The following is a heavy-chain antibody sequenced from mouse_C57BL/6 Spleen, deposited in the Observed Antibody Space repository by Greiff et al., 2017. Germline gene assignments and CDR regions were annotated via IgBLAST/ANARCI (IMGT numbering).Heavy chain of an antibody. CDR1: GFTFNTYA. Sequence: EVNVVESGGGLVQPKGSLKLSCAASGFTFNTYAMHWVRLAPGKGLEWVARIRSKSSNYATYYADSVKDRFTISRDDSQSMLYLQMNNLKTEDTAMYYCVRDDYESWYFDVWVTGTTVTVSS. D-gene: IGHD2-4*01. J-gene: IGHJ1*03. CDR3: VRDDYESWYFDV. CDR2: IRSKSSNYAT. V-gene: IGHV10-3*01.